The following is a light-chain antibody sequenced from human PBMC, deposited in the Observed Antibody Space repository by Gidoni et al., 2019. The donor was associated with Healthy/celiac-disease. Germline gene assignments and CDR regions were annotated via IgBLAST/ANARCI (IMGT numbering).Light chain of an antibody. V-gene: IGLV2-14*01. CDR2: DVS. Sequence: HSALTQPASVSGSPGQSITISCTGTSSDVCGYNYVSWYQQHPGKAPKLMSYDVSNRPSGVSNRFSGSKSGNTASLTISGLQAEDEADYYCSSYTSRGHSFGGGTKLTVL. CDR1: SSDVCGYNY. CDR3: SSYTSRGHS. J-gene: IGLJ2*01.